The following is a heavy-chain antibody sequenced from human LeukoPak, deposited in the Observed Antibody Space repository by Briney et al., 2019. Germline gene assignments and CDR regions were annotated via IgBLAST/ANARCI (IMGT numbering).Heavy chain of an antibody. J-gene: IGHJ5*02. CDR1: GGSVSSGSYY. Sequence: SETLSLTCTVSGGSVSSGSYYWNWIRQPAGKGLEWIGRIYTTGSTTGSTTYNPSLKSRVTMSIDTSRTHFSLELTSVIAADTAVYYCARGGIVGSRTNWFDPWGQGILVTVSS. V-gene: IGHV4-61*02. CDR2: IYTTGSTTGST. CDR3: ARGGIVGSRTNWFDP. D-gene: IGHD1-26*01.